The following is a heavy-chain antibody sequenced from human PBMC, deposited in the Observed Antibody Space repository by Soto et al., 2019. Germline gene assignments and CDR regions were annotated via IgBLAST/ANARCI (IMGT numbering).Heavy chain of an antibody. CDR3: ARVTMVIRDSDHFGVEV. J-gene: IGHJ6*02. D-gene: IGHD4-17*01. Sequence: SETLSLTCLVSGFPISSPYSWGCIRQPPGKGLELICGISHTGTTSCSPSLTSRVSISVDTSKKQVSLKLTSVTAAETAVYFCARVTMVIRDSDHFGVEVWGHGTTVTVSS. V-gene: IGHV4-38-2*02. CDR2: ISHTGTT. CDR1: GFPISSPYS.